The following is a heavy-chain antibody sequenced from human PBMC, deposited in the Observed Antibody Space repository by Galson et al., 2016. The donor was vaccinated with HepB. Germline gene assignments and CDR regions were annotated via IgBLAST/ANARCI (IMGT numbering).Heavy chain of an antibody. V-gene: IGHV3-33*01. J-gene: IGHJ4*02. D-gene: IGHD6-13*01. CDR2: IWSDGGNK. CDR1: GFAFSGYG. CDR3: ARDLYSTSFYFDL. Sequence: SLRLSCAASGFAFSGYGMHWVRQAPGKGLEWVAIIWSDGGNKFYADSVKGRFTISRDNSMNTQYLQMDSLRAEDTAVYYCARDLYSTSFYFDLWGQGTLVTVSS.